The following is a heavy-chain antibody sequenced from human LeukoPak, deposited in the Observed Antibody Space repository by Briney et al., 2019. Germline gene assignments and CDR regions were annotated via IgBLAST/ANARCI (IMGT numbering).Heavy chain of an antibody. CDR1: GYTFTSYG. J-gene: IGHJ4*02. D-gene: IGHD3-10*01. Sequence: ASVKVSCKASGYTFTSYGISWVRQAPGQGLEWMGWISAYNGNTNYAQKLQGRVTMTTDTSTSTAYMELRSLRSDDTAVYCCARVATPGGFVDYWGQGTLVTVSS. CDR3: ARVATPGGFVDY. CDR2: ISAYNGNT. V-gene: IGHV1-18*01.